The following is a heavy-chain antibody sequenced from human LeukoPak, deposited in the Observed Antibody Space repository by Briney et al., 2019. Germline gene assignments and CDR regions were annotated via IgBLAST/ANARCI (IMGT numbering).Heavy chain of an antibody. V-gene: IGHV4-31*03. D-gene: IGHD3-3*01. CDR2: IYYSGST. Sequence: PSETLSLTCTVSGGSISSGGYYWSWIRQHPGKGLEWIGYIYYSGSTYYNPSLKSRVTISVDTSKNQFSLKLSPVTAADTAVYYCARGVYDFWSGPQYYFDYWGQGTLVTVSS. CDR3: ARGVYDFWSGPQYYFDY. J-gene: IGHJ4*02. CDR1: GGSISSGGYY.